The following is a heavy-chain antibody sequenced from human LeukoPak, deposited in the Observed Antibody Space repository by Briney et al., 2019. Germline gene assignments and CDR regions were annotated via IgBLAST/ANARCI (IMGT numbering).Heavy chain of an antibody. CDR3: AREGMIAAAGSWFDP. CDR1: GFTFSSYA. J-gene: IGHJ5*02. D-gene: IGHD6-13*01. V-gene: IGHV3-30-3*01. CDR2: ISYDGSNK. Sequence: GGSLRLSCAASGFTFSSYAMSWVRQAPGKGLEWVAVISYDGSNKYYADSVKGRFTISRDNSKNTLYLQMNSLRAEDTAVYYCAREGMIAAAGSWFDPWGQGTLVTVSS.